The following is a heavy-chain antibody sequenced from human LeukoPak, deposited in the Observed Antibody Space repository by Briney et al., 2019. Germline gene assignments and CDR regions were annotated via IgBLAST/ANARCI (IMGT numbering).Heavy chain of an antibody. CDR2: ISSDGVST. CDR1: GFTFSRSP. D-gene: IGHD2/OR15-2a*01. V-gene: IGHV3-64D*06. CDR3: VKETAFYDH. J-gene: IGHJ4*02. Sequence: TGGSLRLSCSASGFTFSRSPMHWVRQAPGKGLEYVSAISSDGVSTYYGASVMGRFTISRDNSKNTLYLQMSSLRAEDTALYYCVKETAFYDHWGPGTLVTVSS.